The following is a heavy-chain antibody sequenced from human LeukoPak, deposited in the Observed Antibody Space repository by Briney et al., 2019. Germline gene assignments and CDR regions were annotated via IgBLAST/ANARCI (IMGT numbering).Heavy chain of an antibody. CDR2: IYYSGST. CDR1: GGSISSYY. Sequence: SETLSLTCTVSGGSISSYYWNWIRQPPGKGLEWSGYIYYSGSTNYNPSLKSRVTISVDTSKNQFSLKLSSVTAANTAVYYCARGGWYPESFKHWGQGALVTVSS. CDR3: ARGGWYPESFKH. V-gene: IGHV4-59*01. J-gene: IGHJ1*01. D-gene: IGHD6-19*01.